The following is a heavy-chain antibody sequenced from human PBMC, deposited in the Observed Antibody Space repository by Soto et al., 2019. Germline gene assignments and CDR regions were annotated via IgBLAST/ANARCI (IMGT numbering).Heavy chain of an antibody. J-gene: IGHJ4*02. CDR3: AGDAGGGFGSGSYYNNFDY. Sequence: QVQLVQSGAEVKKPGASVKVSCKASGYTFTSYGISWVRQAPGQGLEWMGWISAYNGNTKYAQKFQGRVTMTTDTPTSTVYVEWRRLGCDGTAVCYGAGDAGGGFGSGSYYNNFDYWGQGTLVTVSS. CDR2: ISAYNGNT. CDR1: GYTFTSYG. D-gene: IGHD3-10*01. V-gene: IGHV1-18*01.